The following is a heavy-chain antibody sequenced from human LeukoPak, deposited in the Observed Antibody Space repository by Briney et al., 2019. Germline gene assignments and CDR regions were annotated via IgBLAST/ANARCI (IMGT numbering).Heavy chain of an antibody. CDR2: IYYSGST. V-gene: IGHV4-39*07. D-gene: IGHD5-12*01. J-gene: IGHJ5*02. CDR3: ARDSEGYSGYALEPNWFDP. Sequence: SETLSRTCTVSGGSISSSSYYWGWIRQPPGKGLEWIGSIYYSGSTYYNPSLKSRVTISVDTSKNQFSLKLSSVTAADTAVYYCARDSEGYSGYALEPNWFDPWGQGTLVTVSS. CDR1: GGSISSSSYY.